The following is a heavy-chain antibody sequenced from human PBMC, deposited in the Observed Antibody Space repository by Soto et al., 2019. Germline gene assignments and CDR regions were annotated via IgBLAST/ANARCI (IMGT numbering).Heavy chain of an antibody. V-gene: IGHV3-7*01. CDR1: GFTFSSYW. Sequence: GGSLRLSCAASGFTFSSYWMSWVRQAPGKGLEWVANIKQDGSEKYYVDSVKGRFTISRDNAKNSLYLQMNSLRAEDTAVYYCARVSRSSGWYEKYFQHWGQGTLVTVSS. D-gene: IGHD6-19*01. CDR2: IKQDGSEK. CDR3: ARVSRSSGWYEKYFQH. J-gene: IGHJ1*01.